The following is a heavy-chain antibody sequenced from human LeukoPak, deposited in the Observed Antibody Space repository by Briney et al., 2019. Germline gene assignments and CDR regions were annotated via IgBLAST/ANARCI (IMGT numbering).Heavy chain of an antibody. CDR3: ARDRYSSGWKLFDY. D-gene: IGHD6-19*01. CDR1: GGSISSYY. CDR2: IYTSGST. V-gene: IGHV4-4*07. J-gene: IGHJ4*02. Sequence: SETLSLTCTVSGGSISSYYWSWIRQPAGKGLEWIGRIYTSGSTNYNPSLKSRVTMSVDTSKNQFSLKLSSVTAADTAVYYCARDRYSSGWKLFDYWGQGTLVTVSS.